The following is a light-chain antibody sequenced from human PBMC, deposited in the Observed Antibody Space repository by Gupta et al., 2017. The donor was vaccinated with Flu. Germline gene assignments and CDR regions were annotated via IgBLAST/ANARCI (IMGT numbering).Light chain of an antibody. J-gene: IGKJ5*01. CDR3: QQRNSWPIT. CDR2: DAS. CDR1: QSVSTF. V-gene: IGKV3-11*01. Sequence: ETVLTQSPATLSLSPGERATLSCRASQSVSTFLVWYQQKPGQAPRLLIHDASNRAAGIPARFSGSGSGTDFTLTISSLDPEDFAVYYCQQRNSWPITFGQGTRLE.